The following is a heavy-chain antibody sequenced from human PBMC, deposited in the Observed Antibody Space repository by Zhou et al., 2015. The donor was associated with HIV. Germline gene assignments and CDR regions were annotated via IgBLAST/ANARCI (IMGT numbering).Heavy chain of an antibody. CDR2: IIPIFGTA. V-gene: IGHV1-69*01. CDR3: ARDHRADRHTDPIFGVPEDAFDI. CDR1: GGTFSSYA. D-gene: IGHD3-3*01. J-gene: IGHJ3*02. Sequence: QVQLVQSGAEVKKPGSSVKVSCKASGGTFSSYAISWVRQAPGQGLEWMGGIIPIFGTANYAQKFQGRVTITADESTSTAYMELSSLRSEDTAVYYCARDHRADRHTDPIFGVPEDAFDIWGQGTMVTVSS.